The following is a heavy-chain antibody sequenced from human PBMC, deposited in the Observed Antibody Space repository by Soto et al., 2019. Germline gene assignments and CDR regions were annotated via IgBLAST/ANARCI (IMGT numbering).Heavy chain of an antibody. CDR1: GGTFSSYA. Sequence: QVQLVQSGAEVKKPGSSVKVSCKASGGTFSSYAISWVRQAPGQGLEWMGGIIPIFGTANYAQKFQGRVTITADESTSTAYMELSSLRSEDTAVYYCARRAGAGSSSWAYYFDYWGQGTLVTGSS. J-gene: IGHJ4*02. D-gene: IGHD6-13*01. V-gene: IGHV1-69*01. CDR2: IIPIFGTA. CDR3: ARRAGAGSSSWAYYFDY.